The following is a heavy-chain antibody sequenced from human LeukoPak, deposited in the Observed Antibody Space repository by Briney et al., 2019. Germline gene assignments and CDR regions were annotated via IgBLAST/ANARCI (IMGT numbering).Heavy chain of an antibody. J-gene: IGHJ6*02. CDR2: INHSGST. CDR3: ARAPLTTVGGVYYYYGMDV. CDR1: GGSFSGYY. V-gene: IGHV4-34*01. D-gene: IGHD4-11*01. Sequence: SETLSPTCAVYGGSFSGYYWSWIRQPPGKGLEWIGEINHSGSTNYNPSLKSRVTISVDTSKNQFSLKLSSVTAADTAVYYCARAPLTTVGGVYYYYGMDVWGQGTTVTVSS.